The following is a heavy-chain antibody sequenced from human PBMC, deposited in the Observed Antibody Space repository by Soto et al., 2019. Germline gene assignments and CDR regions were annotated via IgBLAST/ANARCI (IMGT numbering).Heavy chain of an antibody. D-gene: IGHD2-15*01. CDR1: GGSFSGYY. Sequence: SETLSLTCAVYGGSFSGYYWSWIRQSPGKGLEWIGEINHSGSSISNPSLKSRVTISVDTSKNQFSLKLRSETAADTAAYYCARGISLIVEVHRDAPDKYYFDSWSQGTLVTVSS. CDR2: INHSGSS. V-gene: IGHV4-34*01. J-gene: IGHJ4*02. CDR3: ARGISLIVEVHRDAPDKYYFDS.